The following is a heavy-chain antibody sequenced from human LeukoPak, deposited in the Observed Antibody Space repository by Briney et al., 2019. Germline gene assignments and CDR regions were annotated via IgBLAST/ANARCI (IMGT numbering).Heavy chain of an antibody. CDR1: GFTFSSYA. D-gene: IGHD3-10*01. CDR2: ISGSGGST. V-gene: IGHV3-23*01. J-gene: IGHJ4*01. CDR3: ARAGPYGSGSYCAY. Sequence: GGSLRLSCAASGFTFSSYAMSWVRQAPGKGLEWVSAISGSGGSTYYAGSVKGRFTISRDNSKNTLYLQINSLRAEDTAVYYCARAGPYGSGSYCAYWGHGTLVTVSS.